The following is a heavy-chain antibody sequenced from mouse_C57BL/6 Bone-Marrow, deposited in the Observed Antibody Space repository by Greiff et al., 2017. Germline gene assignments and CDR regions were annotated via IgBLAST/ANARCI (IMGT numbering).Heavy chain of an antibody. J-gene: IGHJ4*01. CDR2: IWGGGST. CDR3: AKHPLYDGKGDYAMDY. Sequence: LVAPSQSLSITCPVSGFSLTSYGVDWVRQPPGKGLEWLGVIWGGGSTNYNSALMSRLSISKDNSKSQVFLKMNSLQTDDTAMYYCAKHPLYDGKGDYAMDYWGQGTSVTVSS. CDR1: GFSLTSYG. D-gene: IGHD2-1*01. V-gene: IGHV2-9*01.